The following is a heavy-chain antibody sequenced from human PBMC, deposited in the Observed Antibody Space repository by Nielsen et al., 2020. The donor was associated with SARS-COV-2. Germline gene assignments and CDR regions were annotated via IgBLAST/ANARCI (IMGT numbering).Heavy chain of an antibody. V-gene: IGHV4-61*08. D-gene: IGHD6-13*01. J-gene: IGHJ4*02. CDR1: GGSISSGDYY. Sequence: SETLSLTCTVSGGSISSGDYYWSWIRQPPGKGLEWIGYIYYSGSTNYNPSLKSRVTISVDTSKNQFSLKLSSVTAADTAVYYCARIGKSEGIDYWGQGTLVTVSS. CDR3: ARIGKSEGIDY. CDR2: IYYSGST.